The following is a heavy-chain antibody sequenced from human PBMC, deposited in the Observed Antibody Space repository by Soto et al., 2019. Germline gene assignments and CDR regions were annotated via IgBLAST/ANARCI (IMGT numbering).Heavy chain of an antibody. Sequence: QVQLVQSGAEVKKPGASVKVSCKASGYTFTDYHIHWVRQAPGQGLEFMGWINANNGGAGSAQQLKGRVTVTRDTSITTVYMELSNLRSDDTAVYYCAREGGSGTLQPSYNWFDTWGQGTLVTVSS. CDR2: INANNGGA. CDR3: AREGGSGTLQPSYNWFDT. J-gene: IGHJ5*02. D-gene: IGHD6-25*01. V-gene: IGHV1-2*02. CDR1: GYTFTDYH.